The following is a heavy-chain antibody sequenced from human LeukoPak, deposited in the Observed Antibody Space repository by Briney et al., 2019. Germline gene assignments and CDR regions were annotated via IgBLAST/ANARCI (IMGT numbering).Heavy chain of an antibody. CDR3: ARGGDYGDY. J-gene: IGHJ4*02. CDR2: IYYSGST. Sequence: SETLSLTCTVSRATFSIYYWSWIRQPPGKGLEWIGYIYYSGSTNYNPSLKGRVTMSVDTSKNQFSLRLSSITAADTAVYYFARGGDYGDYWGQGTLVTVAS. CDR1: RATFSIYY. V-gene: IGHV4-59*01.